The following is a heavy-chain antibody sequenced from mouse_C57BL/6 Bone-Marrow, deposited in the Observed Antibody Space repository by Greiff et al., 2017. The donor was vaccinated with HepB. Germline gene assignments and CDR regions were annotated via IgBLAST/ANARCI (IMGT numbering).Heavy chain of an antibody. J-gene: IGHJ4*01. CDR3: AREGKVYAMDY. CDR2: INYDGSST. V-gene: IGHV5-16*01. Sequence: DVQLVESEGGLVQPGRSMKLSCTASGFTFSDYYMAWVRQVPEKGLEWVANINYDGSSTYYLDSLKSRFIISRDNAKNILYLQMSSLKSEDTATYYCAREGKVYAMDYWGQGTSVTVSS. CDR1: GFTFSDYY.